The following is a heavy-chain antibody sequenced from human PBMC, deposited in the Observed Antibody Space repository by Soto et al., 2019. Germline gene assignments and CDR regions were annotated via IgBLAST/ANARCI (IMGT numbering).Heavy chain of an antibody. CDR3: ARDYCSGGSCYSYDLSWWFDP. CDR1: GYTFTSYY. V-gene: IGHV1-46*03. D-gene: IGHD2-15*01. CDR2: INPSGGST. Sequence: GASVKVSCKASGYTFTSYYMHWVRQAPGQGLEWMGIINPSGGSTSYAQKFQGRVTMTRDTSTSTVYMELSSLRSEDTAVYYCARDYCSGGSCYSYDLSWWFDPWGQGTLVTVSS. J-gene: IGHJ5*02.